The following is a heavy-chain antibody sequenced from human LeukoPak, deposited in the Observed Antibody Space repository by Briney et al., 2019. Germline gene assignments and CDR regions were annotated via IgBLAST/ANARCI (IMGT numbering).Heavy chain of an antibody. J-gene: IGHJ4*02. V-gene: IGHV4-61*02. CDR2: IYTSGST. Sequence: SETLSLTCTVSGGSISSGSYYWSWIRQPAGKGLEWIGRIYTSGSTNYNPSLKSRVTISVDTSKNQFSLKLSSVTAADTAVYYCARGYGYYYDSSGYCDYWGQGTLVTVSS. CDR3: ARGYGYYYDSSGYCDY. CDR1: GGSISSGSYY. D-gene: IGHD3-22*01.